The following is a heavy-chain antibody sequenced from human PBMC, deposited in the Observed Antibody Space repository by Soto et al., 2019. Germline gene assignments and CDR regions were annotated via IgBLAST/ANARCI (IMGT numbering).Heavy chain of an antibody. V-gene: IGHV1-2*02. CDR1: GYTFTGYY. D-gene: IGHD2-21*01. CDR2: INPNSGGT. CDR3: ARRIATDPDLFDY. Sequence: ASVKVSCKASGYTFTGYYMHWVRQAPGQGLEWMGWINPNSGGTNYAQKLQGRVTMTTDTSTSTAYMELRSLRSDDTAVYYCARRIATDPDLFDYWGQGTLVTVSS. J-gene: IGHJ4*02.